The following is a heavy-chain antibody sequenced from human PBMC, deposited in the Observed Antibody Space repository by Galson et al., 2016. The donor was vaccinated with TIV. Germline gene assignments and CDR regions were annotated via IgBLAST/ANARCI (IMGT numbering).Heavy chain of an antibody. V-gene: IGHV4-38-2*01. CDR3: ARHFILMGELDALDT. D-gene: IGHD3-16*01. J-gene: IGHJ3*02. Sequence: ETLSLTCVVSGFSINSGHYWGWMRQPPGKGLEWIGSIYQSGDTYRNPSLKSRVTISVDTSKNQFSLRLTSVTAADTAVYYCARHFILMGELDALDTWSRGTMVTVAP. CDR1: GFSINSGHY. CDR2: IYQSGDT.